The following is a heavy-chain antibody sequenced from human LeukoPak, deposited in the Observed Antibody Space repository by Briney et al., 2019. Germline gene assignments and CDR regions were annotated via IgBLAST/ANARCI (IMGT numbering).Heavy chain of an antibody. V-gene: IGHV3-7*01. CDR2: IKQDGSEK. Sequence: PGGSLRLSCAASGFPFSSYWMNWVRQAPGKGLEWVANIKQDGSEKYYVDSVKGRFTISRDNAKNSLDLQMNGLSAEDTAVYYCARDLVNRGSGSYFDYWGQGALVTVSS. CDR1: GFPFSSYW. CDR3: ARDLVNRGSGSYFDY. D-gene: IGHD3-10*01. J-gene: IGHJ4*02.